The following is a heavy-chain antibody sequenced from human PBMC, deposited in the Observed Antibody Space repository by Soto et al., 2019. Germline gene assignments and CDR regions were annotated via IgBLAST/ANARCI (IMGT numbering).Heavy chain of an antibody. Sequence: GESLKISCKGSGYSFTSYWISWVRQMPGKGLEWMGRIDPSDSYTNYSPSFQGHVTISADKSISTAYLQWSSLKASDTAMYYCARQGKTPDYYYGMDVWGQGTTVTAP. J-gene: IGHJ6*02. CDR1: GYSFTSYW. CDR2: IDPSDSYT. V-gene: IGHV5-10-1*01. CDR3: ARQGKTPDYYYGMDV.